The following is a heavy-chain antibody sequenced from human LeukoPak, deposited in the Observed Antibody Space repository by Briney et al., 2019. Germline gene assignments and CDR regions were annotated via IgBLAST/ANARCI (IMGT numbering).Heavy chain of an antibody. V-gene: IGHV4-61*02. CDR2: IYTSGST. D-gene: IGHD3-22*01. J-gene: IGHJ3*02. CDR3: ARDPSYWYDSSGTAFDI. Sequence: SQTLSLTCTVSGGSISSGSYYWSWIRQPAGKGLEWIGRIYTSGSTNYNPSLKSRVTISVDTSKNQFSLKLSSVTAADTAVYYCARDPSYWYDSSGTAFDIWGQGTMVTVSS. CDR1: GGSISSGSYY.